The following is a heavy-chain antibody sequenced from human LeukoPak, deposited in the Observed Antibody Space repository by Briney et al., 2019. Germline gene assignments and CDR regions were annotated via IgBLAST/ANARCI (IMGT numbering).Heavy chain of an antibody. CDR1: GGSISSYY. CDR3: ARERYSGYDWFDY. D-gene: IGHD5-12*01. Sequence: SETLSLTCTVSGGSISSYYWSWIRQPPGKGLEWIGYIYYSGSTNYNPSLKSRVTISVDTSKNQFSLKLSSVTAADTAAYYCARERYSGYDWFDYWGQGTLVTVSS. CDR2: IYYSGST. V-gene: IGHV4-59*01. J-gene: IGHJ4*02.